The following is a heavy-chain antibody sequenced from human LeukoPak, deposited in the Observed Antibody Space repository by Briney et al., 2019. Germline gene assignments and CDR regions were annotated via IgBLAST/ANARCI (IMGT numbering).Heavy chain of an antibody. J-gene: IGHJ6*02. CDR2: IWYDGSNK. Sequence: PGGSLRLSCAASGFTFSSYGMHWVRQAPGKGLEWVAVIWYDGSNKYYADSVKGRFTISRDNSKNTLYLQMDSLRAEDTAVYYCASLSHYGSGSYYTPLGYYGMDVWGQGPTVTVSS. D-gene: IGHD3-10*01. CDR3: ASLSHYGSGSYYTPLGYYGMDV. V-gene: IGHV3-33*01. CDR1: GFTFSSYG.